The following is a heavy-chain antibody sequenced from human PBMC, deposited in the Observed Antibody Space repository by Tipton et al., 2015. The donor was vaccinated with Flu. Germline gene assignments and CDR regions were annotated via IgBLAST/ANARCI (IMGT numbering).Heavy chain of an antibody. J-gene: IGHJ3*02. CDR1: GFTFSSYS. D-gene: IGHD1-26*01. CDR2: ISSNSSYI. Sequence: SLRLSCAASGFTFSSYSMNWVRQAPGKGLEWVSSISSNSSYIYYADSVKGRFTISRDDAKNSLYLQMNSLRAEDTAVYYCARGLLWDVAGDDAFDIWGQGTMVTVSS. CDR3: ARGLLWDVAGDDAFDI. V-gene: IGHV3-21*01.